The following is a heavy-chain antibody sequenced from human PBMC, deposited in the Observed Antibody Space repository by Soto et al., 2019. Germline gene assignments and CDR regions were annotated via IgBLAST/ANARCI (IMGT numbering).Heavy chain of an antibody. J-gene: IGHJ4*02. CDR3: ARRPTYYYDSSGYDFDY. D-gene: IGHD3-22*01. CDR2: IYYSGST. V-gene: IGHV4-39*01. Sequence: SETLSLTCTVSGGSISSSSYYWGWIRQPPGKGLEWIGSIYYSGSTYYNPSLKSRATISVDTSKNQFSLKLSSVTAADTAVYYCARRPTYYYDSSGYDFDYWGQGTLVTVS. CDR1: GGSISSSSYY.